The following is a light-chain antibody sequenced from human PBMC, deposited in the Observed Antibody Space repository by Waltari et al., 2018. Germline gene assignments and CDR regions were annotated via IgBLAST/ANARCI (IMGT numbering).Light chain of an antibody. J-gene: IGKJ4*01. Sequence: DIQMTQSPSSLSAPVGDRVTITCRASQSISSYLNWYQQKPGKAPKLLIYAASSLQSGVPSRFSGSGSGTDFTLTISSLQPEDFATYYCQQSYSTPLTFGGGTKVEIK. CDR1: QSISSY. CDR2: AAS. V-gene: IGKV1-39*01. CDR3: QQSYSTPLT.